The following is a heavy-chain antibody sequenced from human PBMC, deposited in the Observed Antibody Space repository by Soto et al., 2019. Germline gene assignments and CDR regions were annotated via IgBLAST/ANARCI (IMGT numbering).Heavy chain of an antibody. V-gene: IGHV4-31*03. CDR3: ARVFLGGYCSSTSCYLFDY. Sequence: SKTLSLTCTVSGGSIGSGGYYGSCSRQHPGKGLEWIGYIYYSGRTYYSPSLKSRVTISVDTSKTQYSLKLSSVTAADTAVYYCARVFLGGYCSSTSCYLFDYWGQGTLVTVSS. CDR2: IYYSGRT. J-gene: IGHJ4*02. CDR1: GGSIGSGGYY. D-gene: IGHD2-2*01.